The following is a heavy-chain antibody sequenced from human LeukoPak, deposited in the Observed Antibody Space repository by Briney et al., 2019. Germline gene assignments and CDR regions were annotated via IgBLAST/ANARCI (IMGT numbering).Heavy chain of an antibody. CDR1: GYTFTDYH. V-gene: IGHV1-69-2*01. Sequence: ASVKVSCKVSGYTFTDYHLHWVQQAPGKGLEWMGSVDPEEAETIYAEKFQGRVTITTDESTSTAYMELSSLRSEDTAVYYCARSRSSGWYLWDYWGQGTLVTVSS. D-gene: IGHD6-19*01. J-gene: IGHJ4*02. CDR2: VDPEEAET. CDR3: ARSRSSGWYLWDY.